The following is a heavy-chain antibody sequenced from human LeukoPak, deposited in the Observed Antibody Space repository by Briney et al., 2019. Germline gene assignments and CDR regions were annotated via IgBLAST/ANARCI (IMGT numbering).Heavy chain of an antibody. Sequence: GGSLRLSCAASGFTFSTYEMHWVRQAPGKGLVWVSRINSDGRSTTYADSVKGRFTISRDNAKKTLYLQMNSLRAEDTAVYYCALSREAVGTVFDDWGQRSLVTLSS. CDR1: GFTFSTYE. CDR3: ALSREAVGTVFDD. CDR2: INSDGRST. V-gene: IGHV3-74*01. J-gene: IGHJ4*02. D-gene: IGHD6-13*01.